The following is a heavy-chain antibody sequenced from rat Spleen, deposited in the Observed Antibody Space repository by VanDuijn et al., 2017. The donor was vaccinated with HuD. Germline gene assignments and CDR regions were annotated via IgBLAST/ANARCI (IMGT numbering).Heavy chain of an antibody. CDR1: GFSLTSYN. CDR3: TRDRGLTTEGPWFAY. CDR2: MGDKGDT. J-gene: IGHJ3*01. V-gene: IGHV2-63*01. D-gene: IGHD1-11*01. Sequence: QVQLKESGPGLVQPSQTLSLTCTVSGFSLTSYNIHWIRQPPGKGLEWLGSMGDKGDTTYNSTLKSRLSISRDPSKNQVFLKMNSLQTDDTGTFFCTRDRGLTTEGPWFAYWGQGTLVTVSS.